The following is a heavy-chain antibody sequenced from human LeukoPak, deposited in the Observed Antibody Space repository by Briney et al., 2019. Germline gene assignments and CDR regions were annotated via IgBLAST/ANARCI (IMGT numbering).Heavy chain of an antibody. CDR1: GGSVSSYY. D-gene: IGHD6-6*01. J-gene: IGHJ4*02. V-gene: IGHV4-4*09. Sequence: PSETLSLTCTVCGGSVSSYYWSWIRRPPGKGLEWIAYLHASGPTNYPPSLKSRITISVDTSKNQFSLKLSSVSAADTAVYYCARHDAGIAARPFDNWGQGTLVTVSS. CDR2: LHASGPT. CDR3: ARHDAGIAARPFDN.